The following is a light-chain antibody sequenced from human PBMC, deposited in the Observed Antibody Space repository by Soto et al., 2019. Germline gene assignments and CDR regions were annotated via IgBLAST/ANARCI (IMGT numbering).Light chain of an antibody. CDR2: AAS. CDR1: QGISRY. Sequence: AIRMTQSPSSFSASTGDRVTITCRASQGISRYLAWYQQKPGKAPKLLIYAASTLQSGVPSRFSGSGSGTYFTLTISCLQSEDFATYYCQQYYSYPPTFGQGTKVEIK. CDR3: QQYYSYPPT. J-gene: IGKJ1*01. V-gene: IGKV1-8*01.